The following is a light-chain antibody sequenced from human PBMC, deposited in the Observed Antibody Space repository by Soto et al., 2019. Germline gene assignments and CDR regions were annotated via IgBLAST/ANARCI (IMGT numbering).Light chain of an antibody. CDR2: GAS. CDR3: QQYDHWPFT. V-gene: IGKV3-15*01. J-gene: IGKJ3*01. Sequence: EIVMTQSPATLSVSPGERATLSCRASQSVSGNLSWYQQKPGQAPRLLIYGASTSATGLTARFSGSGSGTEFTLTISRLQSEYFALYYCQQYDHWPFTFGPGTKVDIK. CDR1: QSVSGN.